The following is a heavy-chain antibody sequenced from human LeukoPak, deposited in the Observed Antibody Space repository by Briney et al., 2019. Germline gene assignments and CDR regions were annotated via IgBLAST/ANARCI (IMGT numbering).Heavy chain of an antibody. D-gene: IGHD2-15*01. Sequence: SVKVSCKASGGTFSSYAISWVRQAPGQGLEWMGRIIPILGIANYAQKFQGRVTITADKSTSTAYMELSSLRSEDTAVYYCARAFGGSRPSNWFDPWGQGTLVTVSS. CDR3: ARAFGGSRPSNWFDP. J-gene: IGHJ5*02. V-gene: IGHV1-69*04. CDR1: GGTFSSYA. CDR2: IIPILGIA.